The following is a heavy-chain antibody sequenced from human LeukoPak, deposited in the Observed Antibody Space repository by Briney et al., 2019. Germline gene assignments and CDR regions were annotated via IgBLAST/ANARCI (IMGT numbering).Heavy chain of an antibody. Sequence: GGSLRLSCAASGFTFSSYAMHWVRQAPGKGLEWVAVISYDGSNKYYADSVKGRFTISRDNSKNTLYLQMSSLRSEDTAVYYCARGFFYCSGGSCPYYYDSSGYYDYWGQGTLVTVSS. D-gene: IGHD3-22*01. CDR3: ARGFFYCSGGSCPYYYDSSGYYDY. CDR1: GFTFSSYA. V-gene: IGHV3-30-3*01. J-gene: IGHJ4*02. CDR2: ISYDGSNK.